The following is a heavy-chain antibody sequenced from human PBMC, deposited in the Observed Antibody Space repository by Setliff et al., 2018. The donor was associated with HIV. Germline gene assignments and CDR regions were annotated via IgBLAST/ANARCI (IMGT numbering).Heavy chain of an antibody. D-gene: IGHD3-10*01. V-gene: IGHV3-48*01. CDR1: GFTLSDHY. Sequence: PGGSLRLSCAASGFTLSDHYMNWVRQAPGKGLEWLSYISDTSATISYADSVKGRFTISRDNAKNSLYLQMNSLRAEDTAVYYCARGNTMVTDFDYWGQGTLVTVSS. CDR3: ARGNTMVTDFDY. J-gene: IGHJ4*02. CDR2: ISDTSATI.